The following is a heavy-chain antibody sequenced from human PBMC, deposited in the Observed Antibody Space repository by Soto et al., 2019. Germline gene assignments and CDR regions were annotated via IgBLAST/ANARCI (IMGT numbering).Heavy chain of an antibody. CDR3: VSGWNFAY. V-gene: IGHV3-15*01. D-gene: IGHD6-19*01. Sequence: EVQLVESGGGLVKPGGSLRLSCAASGITFSNAYMNWVRQAPGKGLEWVGLIKTKSDGETTDYAAPVRGRFAISRDDSKNTLYPPMNSLKTEETAVYSCVSGWNFAYRGQGTLVTVSS. CDR2: IKTKSDGETT. CDR1: GITFSNAY. J-gene: IGHJ4*02.